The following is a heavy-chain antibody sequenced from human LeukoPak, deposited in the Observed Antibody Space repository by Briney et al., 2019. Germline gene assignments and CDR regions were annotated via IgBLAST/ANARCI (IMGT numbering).Heavy chain of an antibody. CDR2: ISSSSSYI. Sequence: PGGSLRLSCAASGFTFSSYSMNWVRQAPGKGLEWVSSISSSSSYIYYADSVKGRFTISRDNAKNSLYLQMNSLRAEDTAVHYCAGEYYDILTGYYNFDYWGQGTLVTVSS. J-gene: IGHJ4*02. CDR3: AGEYYDILTGYYNFDY. D-gene: IGHD3-9*01. V-gene: IGHV3-21*01. CDR1: GFTFSSYS.